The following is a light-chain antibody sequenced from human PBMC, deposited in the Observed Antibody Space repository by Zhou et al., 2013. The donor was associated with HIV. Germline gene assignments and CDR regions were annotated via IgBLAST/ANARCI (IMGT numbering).Light chain of an antibody. CDR1: QSVSSSY. J-gene: IGKJ1*01. V-gene: IGKV3-20*01. CDR3: QQYGSSSWT. CDR2: GAS. Sequence: EIVLTQSPGTLSLSPGERATLSCRASQSVSSSYLAWYQQKAGQAPRLLIYGASTRATGIPDRFSGTGSGTDFTLTISRLEPEDFAVYYCQQYGSSSWTFGQGDQG.